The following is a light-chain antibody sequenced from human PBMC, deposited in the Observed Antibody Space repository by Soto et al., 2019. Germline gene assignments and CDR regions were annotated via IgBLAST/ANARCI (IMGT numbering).Light chain of an antibody. J-gene: IGKJ5*01. CDR1: QNVRTNY. Sequence: EIVLTQSPGTLSLSPGERVTLSCRASQNVRTNYLAWYQQKPGQAPRLLIYGASTRASGIPDRFSGSGSGTDFTLTISRLEPEDFAVYYCQQYGSSSITFGQGTRLEI. CDR2: GAS. CDR3: QQYGSSSIT. V-gene: IGKV3-20*01.